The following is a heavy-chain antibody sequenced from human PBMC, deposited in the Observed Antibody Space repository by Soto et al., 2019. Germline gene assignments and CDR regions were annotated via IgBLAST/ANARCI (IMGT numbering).Heavy chain of an antibody. CDR3: ASRLEYYYDSSGRGYYGLDV. Sequence: EVQLVESGGGLVKPGGSLRLSCAASGFTFSSYSMNWVRQAPGKGLEWVSSISSSSSYIYYAYSVQGRFTIPSENAKNSLYLQVTSLSAEDTAVYYGASRLEYYYDSSGRGYYGLDVWGPGTTVTVSS. CDR1: GFTFSSYS. CDR2: ISSSSSYI. D-gene: IGHD3-22*01. V-gene: IGHV3-21*01. J-gene: IGHJ6*02.